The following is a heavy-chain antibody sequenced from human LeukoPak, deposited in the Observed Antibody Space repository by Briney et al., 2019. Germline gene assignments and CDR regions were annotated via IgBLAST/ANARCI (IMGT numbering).Heavy chain of an antibody. CDR1: GYTFTGYY. D-gene: IGHD5-18*01. V-gene: IGHV1-2*02. CDR2: INPNSGGT. J-gene: IGHJ6*03. CDR3: ARTDPRDVYGYSYGFSDYYYYMDV. Sequence: ASVKVSCKASGYTFTGYYMHWVRQAPGQGLEWMGWINPNSGGTNYAQKFQGRVTMTRDTSISTAYMELSRLRSDDTAVYYCARTDPRDVYGYSYGFSDYYYYMDVWGKGTTVTVSS.